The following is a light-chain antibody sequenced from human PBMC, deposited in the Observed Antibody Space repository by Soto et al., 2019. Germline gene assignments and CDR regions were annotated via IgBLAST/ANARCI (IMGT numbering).Light chain of an antibody. CDR2: EAS. V-gene: IGKV1-5*03. CDR1: QSINNW. Sequence: DIQMTQSPSTLSASVGDRVTITCRASQSINNWLAWYQQKPGRAPKLLLYEASGLESGVPSRFSGSGSGTEFTHTVSSLQPNDFATYYGQHYNSYSPAFGQGTKVEIK. CDR3: QHYNSYSPA. J-gene: IGKJ1*01.